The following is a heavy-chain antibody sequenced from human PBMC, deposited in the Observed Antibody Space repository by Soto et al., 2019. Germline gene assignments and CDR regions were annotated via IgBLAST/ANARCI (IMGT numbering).Heavy chain of an antibody. Sequence: EVQLLESGGGLVQPGGSLRLSCAASGFTFSSYAMTWVRRAPGKGLEWVSAISGSGNTTYYADSVKRRFTIAGDSSKNTLYLQMNSLRAEDTAVYFCAKDLSSSWYPQYWGQGTLVTVSS. CDR2: ISGSGNTT. V-gene: IGHV3-23*01. CDR1: GFTFSSYA. J-gene: IGHJ4*02. CDR3: AKDLSSSWYPQY. D-gene: IGHD6-13*01.